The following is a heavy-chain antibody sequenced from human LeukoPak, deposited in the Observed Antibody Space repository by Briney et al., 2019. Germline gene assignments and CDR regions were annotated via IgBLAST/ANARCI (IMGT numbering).Heavy chain of an antibody. CDR2: IYYSGST. CDR1: GGSISSSGYY. D-gene: IGHD1-26*01. Sequence: PSEALSLTCTVSGGSISSSGYYWGWIRQPPGKGLEWIASIYYSGSTYYNPSLKSRVTISVDTSKNQLSLKLSSLTAADTAVYYCARHEYSGSYYGLSWFDPWGQGTLVTVSS. CDR3: ARHEYSGSYYGLSWFDP. J-gene: IGHJ5*02. V-gene: IGHV4-39*01.